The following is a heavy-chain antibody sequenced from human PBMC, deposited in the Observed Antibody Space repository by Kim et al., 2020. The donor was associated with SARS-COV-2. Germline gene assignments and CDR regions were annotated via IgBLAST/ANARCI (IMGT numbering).Heavy chain of an antibody. CDR3: AREXXITMXXGVXXXYXXXDV. J-gene: IGHJ6*01. CDR1: GGSISSSSYY. Sequence: SETLSLTCTVSGGSISSSSYYWGWIRQPPGXXXEWXXXIYXSGSTYYNPSLKSRXTISXXPSKXXFSLXXSSXXPADPXVYYCAREXXITMXXGVXXXYXXXDVXXXGTXXXVS. V-gene: IGHV4-39*07. CDR2: IYXSGST. D-gene: IGHD3-10*01.